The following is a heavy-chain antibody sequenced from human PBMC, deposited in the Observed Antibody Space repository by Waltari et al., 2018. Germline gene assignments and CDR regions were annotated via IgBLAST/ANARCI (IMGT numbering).Heavy chain of an antibody. V-gene: IGHV3-7*03. D-gene: IGHD6-13*01. CDR3: AKVGYSSSFDY. CDR1: GFTFSSYW. Sequence: EVQLVESGGGLVQPGGSLRLSCAASGFTFSSYWMSWVRQAPGKGLEWVANIKQDGSEKYYVDSVKGRFTISRDNSKNTLYLQMNSLRAEDTAVYYCAKVGYSSSFDYWGQGTLVTVSS. CDR2: IKQDGSEK. J-gene: IGHJ4*02.